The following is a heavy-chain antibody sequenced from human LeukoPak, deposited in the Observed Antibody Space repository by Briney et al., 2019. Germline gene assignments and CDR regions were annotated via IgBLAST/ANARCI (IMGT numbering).Heavy chain of an antibody. CDR3: ARDRNWNVYDAFDI. V-gene: IGHV3-21*01. J-gene: IGHJ3*02. CDR1: GFTFSSYS. CDR2: ISSSSSYI. Sequence: GGSLRLSCAASGFTFSSYSMNWVRQAPGKGLEWVSSISSSSSYIYYADSVKGRFTISRDNAKNSLYLQMNSLRAEDTAVYYCARDRNWNVYDAFDIWGQGTMVTVSS. D-gene: IGHD1-1*01.